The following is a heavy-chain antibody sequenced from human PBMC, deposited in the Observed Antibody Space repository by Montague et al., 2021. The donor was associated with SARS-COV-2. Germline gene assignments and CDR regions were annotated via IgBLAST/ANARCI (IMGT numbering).Heavy chain of an antibody. Sequence: SVKVSCKASGYTFSAHYIHWLRQAPGQGLEYMGWINPNRGGTNFAQRFHGRVTLTRDTSISTVHMELTRLTSDDTAVYYCARDLVVSHAMDVWGQGTTVTVSS. J-gene: IGHJ6*02. CDR2: INPNRGGT. D-gene: IGHD3-22*01. CDR1: GYTFSAHY. CDR3: ARDLVVSHAMDV. V-gene: IGHV1-2*02.